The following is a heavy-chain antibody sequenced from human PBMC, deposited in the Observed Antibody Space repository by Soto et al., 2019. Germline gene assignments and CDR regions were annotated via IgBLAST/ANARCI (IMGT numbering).Heavy chain of an antibody. CDR1: GYTFTSYG. D-gene: IGHD5-12*01. V-gene: IGHV1-18*01. CDR3: ARDERGGYDYGQGTDAFDI. Sequence: ASVKVSCKASGYTFTSYGISWVRQAPGQGLEWMGWISAYNGNTNYAQKLQGRVTMTTDTSTSTAYMELRSLRSDDTAVYYCARDERGGYDYGQGTDAFDIWGQGTMVTVSS. J-gene: IGHJ3*02. CDR2: ISAYNGNT.